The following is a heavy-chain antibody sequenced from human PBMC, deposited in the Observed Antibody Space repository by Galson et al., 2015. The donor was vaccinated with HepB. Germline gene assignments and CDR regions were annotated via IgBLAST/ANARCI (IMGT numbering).Heavy chain of an antibody. J-gene: IGHJ4*02. CDR2: IGDDGNYH. D-gene: IGHD1-7*01. CDR1: GFTFTSFY. CDR3: ARNYLFYFDY. Sequence: SLRLSCAASGFTFTSFYMTWVRQAPGKGLEWVANIGDDGNYHYYVDSVKGRFTISRDNSKNSLYLQMDSLRAEDTAVYYCARNYLFYFDYWGQGIVVSVSS. V-gene: IGHV3-7*03.